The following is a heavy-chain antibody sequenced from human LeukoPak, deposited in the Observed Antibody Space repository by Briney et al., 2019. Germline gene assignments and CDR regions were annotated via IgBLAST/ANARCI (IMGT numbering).Heavy chain of an antibody. CDR2: ISSSSSYI. D-gene: IGHD3-3*01. Sequence: GGSLRLSCAASGFTFSSYSMNWVRQAPGKGLEWVSSISSSSSYIYYADSVKGRFTISRDNAKNSLYLQMNSLRAEDTAVYYCAPKPPIRFLESFFDYWGQGTLVTVSS. J-gene: IGHJ4*02. CDR3: APKPPIRFLESFFDY. V-gene: IGHV3-21*01. CDR1: GFTFSSYS.